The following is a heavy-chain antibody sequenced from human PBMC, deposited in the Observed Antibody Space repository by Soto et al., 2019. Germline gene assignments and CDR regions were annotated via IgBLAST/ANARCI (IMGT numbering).Heavy chain of an antibody. Sequence: PGGSLRLSCAASGFIFSTYSMNWVRQGPGKGLEWVSYISSSSSTIFYTDSVKGRFTISRDNSKNTLYLQMNSLRAEDTAVYYCARDQWFPRHWGQGTLVTVSS. V-gene: IGHV3-48*01. CDR3: ARDQWFPRH. CDR2: ISSSSSTI. D-gene: IGHD3-22*01. J-gene: IGHJ4*02. CDR1: GFIFSTYS.